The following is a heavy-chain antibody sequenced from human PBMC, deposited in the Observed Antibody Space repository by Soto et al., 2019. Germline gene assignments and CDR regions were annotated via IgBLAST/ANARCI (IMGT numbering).Heavy chain of an antibody. CDR1: GFTFSSYG. V-gene: IGHV3-33*01. Sequence: QVQLVESGGGAVQPGRSLRLSCAASGFTFSSYGIHWVRQAPGKGLEWVAVIWYDGSNKYYADSVKGRFSISRDNSKNTVHLQMNSLTAEDTAEYHCARDWNGMDVWGQGTTVTVSS. J-gene: IGHJ6*02. CDR2: IWYDGSNK. D-gene: IGHD3-3*01. CDR3: ARDWNGMDV.